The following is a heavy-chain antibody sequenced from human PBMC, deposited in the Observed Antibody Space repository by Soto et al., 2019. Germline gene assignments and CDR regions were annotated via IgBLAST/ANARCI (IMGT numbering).Heavy chain of an antibody. CDR2: IIPIFGTA. Sequence: SVKVSCKASGGTFSGYSISWVLQAPGQGLEWMGGIIPIFGTANYAQKFQGRVTITADESTSTAYMELSSLRSEDTAVYYCARDEVVRGVTTYYYYGTDVWGQGTTVTVSS. CDR1: GGTFSGYS. D-gene: IGHD3-10*01. V-gene: IGHV1-69*13. CDR3: ARDEVVRGVTTYYYYGTDV. J-gene: IGHJ6*02.